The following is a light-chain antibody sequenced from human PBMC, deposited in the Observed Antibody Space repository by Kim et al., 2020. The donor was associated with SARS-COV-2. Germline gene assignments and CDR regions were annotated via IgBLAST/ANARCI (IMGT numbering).Light chain of an antibody. CDR2: EVN. V-gene: IGLV2-23*02. CDR3: CSYAGSSPWV. J-gene: IGLJ3*02. CDR1: SSDVGSYNP. Sequence: GQSITVSCAGTSSDVGSYNPVSWQQRHPGKAPKLMIYEVNKRPSGISNRFSGSEAGNTASLTISGLQAEDEADYYCCSYAGSSPWVFGGGTKLTVL.